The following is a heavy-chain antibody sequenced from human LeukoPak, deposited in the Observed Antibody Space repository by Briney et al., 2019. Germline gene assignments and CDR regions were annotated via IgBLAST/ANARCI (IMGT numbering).Heavy chain of an antibody. CDR1: GGTFSSYA. CDR2: IIPIFGTA. Sequence: SVKVSCKASGGTFSSYAISWVRQAPGQGLEWMGGIIPIFGTANYAQKFQGRVTITADESTSTAYMGLSSLRSEDTAVYYCATTYYNILTGLSWGQGTLVTVSS. V-gene: IGHV1-69*13. D-gene: IGHD3-9*01. CDR3: ATTYYNILTGLS. J-gene: IGHJ4*02.